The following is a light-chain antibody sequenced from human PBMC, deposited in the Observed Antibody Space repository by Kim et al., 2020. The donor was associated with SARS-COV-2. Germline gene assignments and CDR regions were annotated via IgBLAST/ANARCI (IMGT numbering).Light chain of an antibody. CDR1: SLRIYY. J-gene: IGLJ2*01. V-gene: IGLV3-19*01. Sequence: ALGQTVRITCQGDSLRIYYASWYQQKPGQAPVLVIYGKNNRPSGIPDRFSGSSSGNTASLTITGAQAEDEADYYCNSRDSSGNYVLFGGGTQLTVL. CDR3: NSRDSSGNYVL. CDR2: GKN.